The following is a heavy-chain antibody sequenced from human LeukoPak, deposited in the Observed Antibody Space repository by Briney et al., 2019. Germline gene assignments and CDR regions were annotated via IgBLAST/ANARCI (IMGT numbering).Heavy chain of an antibody. Sequence: SETLSLTCAVYGGSFSGYYWSWIRQPPGKGLEWIGEINHSGSTNYNPSLKSRVTTSVDTSKNQFSLKLSSVTAADTAVYYCARARRDGYPSFGYWGQGTLVTVSS. CDR3: ARARRDGYPSFGY. CDR1: GGSFSGYY. J-gene: IGHJ4*02. D-gene: IGHD5-24*01. CDR2: INHSGST. V-gene: IGHV4-34*01.